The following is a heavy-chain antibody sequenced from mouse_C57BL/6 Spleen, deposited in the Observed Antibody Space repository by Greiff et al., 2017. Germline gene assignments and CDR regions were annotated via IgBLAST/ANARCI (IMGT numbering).Heavy chain of an antibody. CDR3: AREWVLGNYFDY. V-gene: IGHV1-82*01. D-gene: IGHD1-1*01. J-gene: IGHJ2*01. CDR2: IYPGDGDT. Sequence: QVQLQQSGPELVKPGASVKISCKASGYAFSSSWMNWVKQRPGKGLEWIGRIYPGDGDTNYNGKFKGKATLTADKSSSTAYMQLSSLTSEDSAVYFCAREWVLGNYFDYWGQGTTLTVSS. CDR1: GYAFSSSW.